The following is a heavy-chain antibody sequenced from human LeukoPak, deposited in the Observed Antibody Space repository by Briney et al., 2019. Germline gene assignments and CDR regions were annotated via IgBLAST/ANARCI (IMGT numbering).Heavy chain of an antibody. Sequence: PSETLSLTCAVYGGSFSGYYWSWIRQPPGKGLEWVGEINHSGSTIYNPYLKSRVTISADTSKNQFSLRLYSVTAADTAVYYCARRDFALFGVVTPFNYWGQGTLVTVSS. CDR3: ARRDFALFGVVTPFNY. J-gene: IGHJ4*02. V-gene: IGHV4-34*01. CDR1: GGSFSGYY. CDR2: INHSGST. D-gene: IGHD3-3*01.